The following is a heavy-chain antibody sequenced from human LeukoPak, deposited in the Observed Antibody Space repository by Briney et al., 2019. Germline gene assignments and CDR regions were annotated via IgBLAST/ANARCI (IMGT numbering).Heavy chain of an antibody. J-gene: IGHJ4*02. CDR2: INSDGSST. V-gene: IGHV3-74*01. D-gene: IGHD2-15*01. CDR3: ASYCSGGSCCDY. CDR1: GFAFSNNW. Sequence: PGGSLRLSCAASGFAFSNNWMHWVRQAPGKGLLWVSRINSDGSSTSYADSVKARFTISRDNAKNSMYLHMNSLRAEDTAVYYCASYCSGGSCCDYWGRGIMVTVSS.